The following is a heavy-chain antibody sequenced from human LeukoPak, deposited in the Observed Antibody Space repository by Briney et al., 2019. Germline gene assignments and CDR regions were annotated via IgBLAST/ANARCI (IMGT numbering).Heavy chain of an antibody. Sequence: ASVKVSCKASGYTFTSYYIHWVRQAPGQGLEWMGIINPSGGRTSYAQKFQGRVTMTRDTSTNTVYMELSSLRSEDTAVYYCGRERGGGDMITFGGVIVWGQGTLVTVSS. CDR3: GRERGGGDMITFGGVIV. V-gene: IGHV1-46*01. CDR2: INPSGGRT. J-gene: IGHJ4*02. D-gene: IGHD3-16*02. CDR1: GYTFTSYY.